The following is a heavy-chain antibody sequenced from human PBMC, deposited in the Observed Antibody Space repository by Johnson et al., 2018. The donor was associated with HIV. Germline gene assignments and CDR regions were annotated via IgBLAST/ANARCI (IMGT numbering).Heavy chain of an antibody. D-gene: IGHD2-21*01. CDR3: ARDGGETIVVVIAGRPPEDHDAFDI. V-gene: IGHV3-20*04. CDR2: INWNGGST. Sequence: VQLVESGGGVVRPGGSLRLSCAASGFTFDDYGMSWVRQAPGKGLEWVSGINWNGGSTGYADSVQGRFTISRDHAKNSLYLQMNSLRAEDTALYYCARDGGETIVVVIAGRPPEDHDAFDIWGQGTMVTVSS. J-gene: IGHJ3*02. CDR1: GFTFDDYG.